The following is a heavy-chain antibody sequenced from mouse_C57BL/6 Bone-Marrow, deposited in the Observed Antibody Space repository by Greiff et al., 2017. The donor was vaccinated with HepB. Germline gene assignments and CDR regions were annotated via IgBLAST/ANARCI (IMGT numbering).Heavy chain of an antibody. Sequence: QVQLKESGPGLVQPSQSLSITCTVSGFSLTSYGVHWVRQSPGKGLEWLGVIWRGGSTDYNAAFMSRLSITKDNSKSQVFFKMNSLQADDTAIYYCAKNYYGSSDWYFDVWGTGTTVTVSS. V-gene: IGHV2-5*01. CDR1: GFSLTSYG. J-gene: IGHJ1*03. CDR2: IWRGGST. D-gene: IGHD1-1*01. CDR3: AKNYYGSSDWYFDV.